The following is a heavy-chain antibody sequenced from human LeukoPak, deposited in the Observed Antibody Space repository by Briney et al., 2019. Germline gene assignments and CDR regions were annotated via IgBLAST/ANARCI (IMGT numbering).Heavy chain of an antibody. CDR1: GYTFTGYY. D-gene: IGHD5-12*01. V-gene: IGHV1-2*02. CDR3: ARAYSGYEAFDY. CDR2: INPNSDGT. J-gene: IGHJ4*02. Sequence: ASVKVSCKASGYTFTGYYIHWVRQAPGQGLEWMGWINPNSDGTNYAQKFQGRVTMTRDTSTTYMELSRLTSDDTAVYYCARAYSGYEAFDYWGQGALVTVSS.